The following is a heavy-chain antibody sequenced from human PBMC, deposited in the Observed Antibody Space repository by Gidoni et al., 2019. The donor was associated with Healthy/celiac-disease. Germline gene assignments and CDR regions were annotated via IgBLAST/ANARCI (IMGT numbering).Heavy chain of an antibody. CDR1: GFTFSSYS. D-gene: IGHD6-19*01. V-gene: IGHV3-48*02. CDR3: ARDPLNIAVAGHYYGMDV. CDR2: ISSSSSTI. J-gene: IGHJ6*02. Sequence: EVQLVESGGGLVQPGGSLRLSCAASGFTFSSYSMNWVRQAPGKGLEWVSYISSSSSTIYYADSVKGRFTISRDNAKNSLYLQMNSLRDEDTAVYYCARDPLNIAVAGHYYGMDVWGQGTTVTVSS.